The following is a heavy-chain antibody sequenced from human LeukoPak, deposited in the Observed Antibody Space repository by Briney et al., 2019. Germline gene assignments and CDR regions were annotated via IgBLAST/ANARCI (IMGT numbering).Heavy chain of an antibody. CDR3: ARKTYGGNSWFFDY. CDR2: ISSSSSSI. V-gene: IGHV3-48*04. D-gene: IGHD4-23*01. J-gene: IGHJ4*02. CDR1: GFTFSNSG. Sequence: GGSLRLSCAASGFTFSNSGMSWVRQVPGKGLEWLAFISSSSSSIYYADSVKGRFTISRDNAKNSLYLQMNSLRTEDTAVYYCARKTYGGNSWFFDYWGQGTLVTVSS.